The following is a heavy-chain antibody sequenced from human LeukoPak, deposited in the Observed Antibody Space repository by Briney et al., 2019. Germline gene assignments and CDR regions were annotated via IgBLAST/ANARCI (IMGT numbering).Heavy chain of an antibody. J-gene: IGHJ6*03. CDR3: ARHLVGTNFYVDV. D-gene: IGHD6-6*01. Sequence: SETLSLTCTVSGGSISSSSYYWGWIRQPPGKGLEWIGSIYYSGSTYYNPSLKSRVTISIDTSKNQFSLKLSSVTAADTAVYYCARHLVGTNFYVDVWGKGTSVTVSS. CDR2: IYYSGST. CDR1: GGSISSSSYY. V-gene: IGHV4-39*01.